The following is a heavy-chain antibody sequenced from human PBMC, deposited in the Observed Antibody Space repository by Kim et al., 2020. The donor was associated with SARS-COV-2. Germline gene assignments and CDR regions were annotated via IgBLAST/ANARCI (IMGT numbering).Heavy chain of an antibody. J-gene: IGHJ4*02. V-gene: IGHV5-51*01. CDR1: GYMFTSYW. D-gene: IGHD6-13*01. CDR3: AVDSNWSTPTKGFDY. CDR2: IYPGDSDT. Sequence: GESLKISCKGSGYMFTSYWIGWVRQMPGKGLEWMGIIYPGDSDTRYSPSFQGQVPISADKSISTAYLEWSSLEASDTAMYYCAVDSNWSTPTKGFDYWGQRTLVTVSS.